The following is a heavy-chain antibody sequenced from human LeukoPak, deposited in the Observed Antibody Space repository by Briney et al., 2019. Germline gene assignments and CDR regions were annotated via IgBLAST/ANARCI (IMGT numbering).Heavy chain of an antibody. CDR3: ARSLPPIGCSYGKENWFDP. CDR2: VHYSGST. J-gene: IGHJ5*02. D-gene: IGHD5-18*01. CDR1: GGSISGYY. Sequence: SETLSLTCTVSGGSISGYYYYWIRQPPGKGLEWIGYVHYSGSTNYNPSLKSRVTISVDTSKNQFSLKLSSVTAADTAVYYCARSLPPIGCSYGKENWFDPWGQGTLVTVSS. V-gene: IGHV4-59*01.